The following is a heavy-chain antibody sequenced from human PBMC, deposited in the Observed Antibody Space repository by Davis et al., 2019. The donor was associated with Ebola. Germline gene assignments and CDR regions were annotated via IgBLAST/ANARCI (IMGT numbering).Heavy chain of an antibody. D-gene: IGHD4-11*01. CDR1: GDSMSDYY. J-gene: IGHJ4*02. Sequence: SETLSPTCTVSGDSMSDYYYNWTRQPPGRGMEWIGNMYYSGTTNRNPSLMSRVTISGDMSRNQFSLTLNSVTAADTAMYYCATTPRYSNYGGYFDNWGQGNLVTVSS. V-gene: IGHV4-59*03. CDR2: MYYSGTT. CDR3: ATTPRYSNYGGYFDN.